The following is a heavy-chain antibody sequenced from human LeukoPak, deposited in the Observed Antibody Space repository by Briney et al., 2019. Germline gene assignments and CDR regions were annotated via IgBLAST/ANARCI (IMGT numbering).Heavy chain of an antibody. CDR2: IIPIFGTA. V-gene: IGHV1-69*05. J-gene: IGHJ4*02. CDR1: GGTFSSYA. CDR3: AREVGAATGGDY. Sequence: SVKVSCKASGGTFSSYAISWVRQAPGQGLEWMGGIIPIFGTANYAQKFQGRVTITTDESTSTAYMELSSLRSEDTAVYYCAREVGAATGGDYWGQGTLVTVSS. D-gene: IGHD1-26*01.